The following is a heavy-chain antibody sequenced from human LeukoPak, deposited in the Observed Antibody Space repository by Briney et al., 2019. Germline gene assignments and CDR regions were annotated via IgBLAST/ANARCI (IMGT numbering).Heavy chain of an antibody. Sequence: GGSLRLSCAASGFTFSSYEMSWVRQAPGKGLEWVAVISYDGNNKYYADSVKGRFTISRDNSKNTLYLQMNSLRPEDTAVYYCARDPSPYNWNYGVYFDYWGQGTLVTVSS. CDR3: ARDPSPYNWNYGVYFDY. D-gene: IGHD1-7*01. J-gene: IGHJ4*02. V-gene: IGHV3-30*03. CDR2: ISYDGNNK. CDR1: GFTFSSYE.